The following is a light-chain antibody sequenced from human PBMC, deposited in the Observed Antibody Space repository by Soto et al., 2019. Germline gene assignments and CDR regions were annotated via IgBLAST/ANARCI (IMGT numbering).Light chain of an antibody. CDR2: AAS. V-gene: IGKV1-39*01. CDR1: QSISSY. CDR3: QQSYSTPLT. Sequence: DIQMTQSPSSLSASVGDRVTITCRASQSISSYLNWYQQKPGKAPKRLIYAASSLQSGVPSRFSGSGSGIDFTLTISSLQPEDFATYYCQQSYSTPLTFGGGTKVEIK. J-gene: IGKJ4*01.